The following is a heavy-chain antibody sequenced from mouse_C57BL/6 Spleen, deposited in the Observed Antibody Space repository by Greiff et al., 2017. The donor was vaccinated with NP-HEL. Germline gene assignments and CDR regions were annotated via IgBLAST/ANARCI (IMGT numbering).Heavy chain of an antibody. J-gene: IGHJ3*01. Sequence: QVQLQQPGAELVKPGASVKLSCKASGYTFTSYWMQWVKQRPGQGLEWIGEIDPSDSYTNYNQKFKGKATLTVDTSSSTAYMQLSSLTSEDSAVYYCALLYYSNYEGFAYWGQGTLVTVSA. D-gene: IGHD2-5*01. V-gene: IGHV1-50*01. CDR2: IDPSDSYT. CDR3: ALLYYSNYEGFAY. CDR1: GYTFTSYW.